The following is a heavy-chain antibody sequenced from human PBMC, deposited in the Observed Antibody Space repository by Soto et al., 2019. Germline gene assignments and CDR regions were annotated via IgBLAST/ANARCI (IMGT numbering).Heavy chain of an antibody. D-gene: IGHD2-2*01. V-gene: IGHV1-18*01. Sequence: ASVKVSCKASGYTFTSYGISWVRQAPGQGLEWMGWISAYNGNTNYAQKLQGRVTMTTDTSTSTANMELRSLRSDDTAVYYCAREPFRLVYCSSTSCFASDYWGQGTPVTVSS. CDR1: GYTFTSYG. CDR3: AREPFRLVYCSSTSCFASDY. J-gene: IGHJ4*02. CDR2: ISAYNGNT.